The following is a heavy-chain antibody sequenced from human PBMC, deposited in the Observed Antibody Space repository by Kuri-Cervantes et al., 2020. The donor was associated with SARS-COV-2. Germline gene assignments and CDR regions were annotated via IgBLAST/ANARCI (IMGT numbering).Heavy chain of an antibody. CDR1: GYTLTELS. Sequence: ASVKVSCKVSGYTLTELSMHRVRQAPGKGLEWMGGFDPEDGETIYAQKFQGRVTMTEDTSTDTAYMELSSLRSEDTAVYYCATARFQWELLPLSSWGQGTLVTVSS. CDR2: FDPEDGET. D-gene: IGHD1-26*01. J-gene: IGHJ5*02. V-gene: IGHV1-24*01. CDR3: ATARFQWELLPLSS.